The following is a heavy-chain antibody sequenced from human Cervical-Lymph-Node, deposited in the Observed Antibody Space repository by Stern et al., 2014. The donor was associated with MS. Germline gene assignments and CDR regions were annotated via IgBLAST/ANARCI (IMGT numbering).Heavy chain of an antibody. Sequence: QVQLMQSGAEVKKPGASVKVSCKASGYTFTSYAMHWVRQAPGQRLEWMGWINAGNGNTKYSQKFQGRVTITRDTSASTAYMELSSLRSEDTAVYYCARDRQWLVRYWFDPWGQGTLVTVSS. V-gene: IGHV1-3*01. CDR1: GYTFTSYA. D-gene: IGHD6-19*01. CDR2: INAGNGNT. CDR3: ARDRQWLVRYWFDP. J-gene: IGHJ5*02.